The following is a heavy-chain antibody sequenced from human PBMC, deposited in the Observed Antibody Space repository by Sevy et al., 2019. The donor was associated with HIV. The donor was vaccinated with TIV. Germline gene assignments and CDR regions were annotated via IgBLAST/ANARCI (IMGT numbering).Heavy chain of an antibody. Sequence: ASVKVSCKASGYTFTSYGISWVRQAPGQGLEWMGWISAYNGNTNYAQKLQGRVTMTTETSTSTAYMELRSLRSDDTAVYYCAGGPDYDFWSGYYDYWGQGTLVTVSS. D-gene: IGHD3-3*01. V-gene: IGHV1-18*01. CDR2: ISAYNGNT. CDR3: AGGPDYDFWSGYYDY. J-gene: IGHJ4*02. CDR1: GYTFTSYG.